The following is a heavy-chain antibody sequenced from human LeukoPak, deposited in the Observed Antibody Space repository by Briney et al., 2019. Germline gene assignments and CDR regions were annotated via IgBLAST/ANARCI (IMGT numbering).Heavy chain of an antibody. CDR3: ARIRFGESYAPKSYYYYYMDV. Sequence: TGGSLRLSCVASGFTFSSYAMSWVRQAPGKGLEWVANIKQDGSEKYYVDSVKGRFTISRDNAKNSLYLQMNSLRAEDTAVYYCARIRFGESYAPKSYYYYYMDVWGKGTTVTISS. D-gene: IGHD3-10*01. CDR2: IKQDGSEK. J-gene: IGHJ6*03. V-gene: IGHV3-7*01. CDR1: GFTFSSYA.